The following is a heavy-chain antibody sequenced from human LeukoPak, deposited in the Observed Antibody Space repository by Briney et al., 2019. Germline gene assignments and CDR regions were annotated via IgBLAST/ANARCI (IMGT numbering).Heavy chain of an antibody. V-gene: IGHV4-39*01. CDR2: IYYSGTT. CDR3: ARLQFNGNKPRQCDY. D-gene: IGHD1-14*01. J-gene: IGHJ4*02. CDR1: GGSVSISAYH. Sequence: SETLSLTCTVSGGSVSISAYHWGWIRQPPGKGLEWIGSIYYSGTTFYNPSLESRVTVAIDTSKDQFSLKLTSVTPADTAVYYCARLQFNGNKPRQCDYWGQGTLVTVS.